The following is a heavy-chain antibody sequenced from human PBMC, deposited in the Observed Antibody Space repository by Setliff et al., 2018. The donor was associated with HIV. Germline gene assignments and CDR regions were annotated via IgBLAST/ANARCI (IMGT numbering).Heavy chain of an antibody. CDR2: ISGSGTTI. D-gene: IGHD3-3*01. CDR3: ARGRVESFWSDLIPSDY. V-gene: IGHV3-11*01. Sequence: GGSLRLSCAASGFTFSHYYMSWIRQAPGKGLQWVSDISGSGTTIYYADSVKGRFTISRDNAKNSLYLQMNSLRADDTAVYYCARGRVESFWSDLIPSDYWGQGTLGTVSS. CDR1: GFTFSHYY. J-gene: IGHJ4*02.